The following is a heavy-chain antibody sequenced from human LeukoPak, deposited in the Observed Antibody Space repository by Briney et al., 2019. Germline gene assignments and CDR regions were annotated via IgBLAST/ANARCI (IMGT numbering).Heavy chain of an antibody. V-gene: IGHV3-7*01. CDR1: GFSFGGSW. Sequence: GGSLRLSCAASGFSFGGSWMSWVRQAPGKGLEWVANIKQDGSERYYVDSVKGRFTISRDNAKNSLYLQMNSLRAEDTAVCYCARDPLGVDFFDYWGQGTLVTVSS. J-gene: IGHJ4*02. D-gene: IGHD3-3*01. CDR2: IKQDGSER. CDR3: ARDPLGVDFFDY.